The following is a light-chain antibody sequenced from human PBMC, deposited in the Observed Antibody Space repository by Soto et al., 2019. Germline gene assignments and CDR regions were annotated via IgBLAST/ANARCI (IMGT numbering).Light chain of an antibody. V-gene: IGKV1-39*01. CDR3: QQSYSTLLT. Sequence: DIQMTQSPSSLSASVGDRVTITCRASQSISSYLNWYQQKPGKAPKLLIYAASSLQSGVPSRFSGSGSGTDFTLTISSLQPEDFATYYCQQSYSTLLTFGGRTKV. CDR2: AAS. CDR1: QSISSY. J-gene: IGKJ4*01.